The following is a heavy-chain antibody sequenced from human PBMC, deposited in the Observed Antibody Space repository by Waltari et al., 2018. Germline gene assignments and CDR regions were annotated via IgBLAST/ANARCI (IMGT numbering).Heavy chain of an antibody. V-gene: IGHV3-7*04. D-gene: IGHD6-13*01. J-gene: IGHJ4*02. CDR3: ARIAAAGFDY. CDR1: GFTFSSYW. Sequence: EVQLVESGGGLVQPGGSLRLSCAASGFTFSSYWMSWVRQAPGKGRWWVANRKQDGRGKYYVDSVKGRFTSSRDNAKNSLYLQMNSLRAEDTAVYYCARIAAAGFDYWGEGTLVTVSS. CDR2: RKQDGRGK.